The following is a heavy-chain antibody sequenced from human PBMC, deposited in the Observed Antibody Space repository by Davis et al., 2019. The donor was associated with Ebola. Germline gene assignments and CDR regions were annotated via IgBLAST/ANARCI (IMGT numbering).Heavy chain of an antibody. CDR2: INAGNGNT. V-gene: IGHV1-3*01. CDR3: ARSITMVQPKGWFDP. CDR1: GYTFTSYA. Sequence: AASVKVSCKASGYTFTSYAMHWVRQAPGQRLEWMGWINAGNGNTKYSQKFQGRVIITRDTSASTAYMELSSLRSEDTAVYYCARSITMVQPKGWFDPWGQGTLVTVSS. D-gene: IGHD3-10*01. J-gene: IGHJ5*02.